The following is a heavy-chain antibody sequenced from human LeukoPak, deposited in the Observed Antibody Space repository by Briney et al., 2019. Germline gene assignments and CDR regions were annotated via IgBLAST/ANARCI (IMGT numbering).Heavy chain of an antibody. CDR2: TRNKANSYTT. CDR1: GFTFSDHY. D-gene: IGHD1-26*01. CDR3: ARVNRGSYHFDY. J-gene: IGHJ4*02. Sequence: GGSLRRSCAASGFTFSDHYMDWVRQAPGNGLEWVGRTRNKANSYTTEYAASVKGRFTISRDDSKNSLYLQMNSLKTEDTAVYFCARVNRGSYHFDYWGQGTLVTVSS. V-gene: IGHV3-72*01.